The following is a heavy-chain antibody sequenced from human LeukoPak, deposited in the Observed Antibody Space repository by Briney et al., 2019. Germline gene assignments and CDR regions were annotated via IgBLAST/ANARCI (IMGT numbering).Heavy chain of an antibody. D-gene: IGHD3-16*01. CDR3: ARSPESGGNVFDI. CDR2: MRNKANSYTT. Sequence: PGGSLRLSCAASGLTFSDHYIDWVRQAPGKGLEWVGRMRNKANSYTTENAASVKGRLTLSRDDSKRLVFLQLNSLKIEDTAVYYCARSPESGGNVFDIWGLGTMVTVSS. CDR1: GLTFSDHY. J-gene: IGHJ3*02. V-gene: IGHV3-72*01.